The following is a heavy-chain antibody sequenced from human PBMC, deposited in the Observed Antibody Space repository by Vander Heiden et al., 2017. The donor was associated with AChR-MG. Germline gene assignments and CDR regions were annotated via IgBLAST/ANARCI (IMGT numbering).Heavy chain of an antibody. V-gene: IGHV3-23*01. CDR2: ISGSGGST. CDR1: GLTFSSYA. Sequence: VPLLESGGGLVQPGGSLRLSCSASGLTFSSYAMSWVRQAPGKGLEWVSAISGSGGSTYYADSVKGRFTISRDNSKNTLYLQMNSLRAEDTAVYYCAKATNYYYYYMDVWGKGTTVTVSS. D-gene: IGHD1-1*01. J-gene: IGHJ6*03. CDR3: AKATNYYYYYMDV.